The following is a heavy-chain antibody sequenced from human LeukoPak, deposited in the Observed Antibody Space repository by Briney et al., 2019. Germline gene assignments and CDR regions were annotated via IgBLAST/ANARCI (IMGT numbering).Heavy chain of an antibody. CDR1: GGSFSDFGYY. D-gene: IGHD2-2*01. Sequence: SETLSLTCTVSGGSFSDFGYYWGWFRPSSGMPLEWIGSMSYTGSTKYNPSLKTRVTISIDKAKNRFSLRAHSVTAADTAVYYCARHMPKFYFYYMDVWGKGMTVNVSS. V-gene: IGHV4-39*01. CDR3: ARHMPKFYFYYMDV. J-gene: IGHJ6*03. CDR2: MSYTGST.